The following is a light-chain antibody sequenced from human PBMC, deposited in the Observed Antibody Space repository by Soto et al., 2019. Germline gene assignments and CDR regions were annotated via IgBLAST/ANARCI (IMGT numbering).Light chain of an antibody. J-gene: IGKJ1*01. CDR1: QSIGSSY. CDR3: QQYGSSPPRT. CDR2: CAA. Sequence: EIVMTQSPATLSVSPGERATLSCRASQSIGSSYLAFYQQIPVHAPRLLIYCAASRATGIPERCSGSRSWADFSLPTSSLEPEEFSVYYCQQYGSSPPRTFGQGTKVDIK. V-gene: IGKV3-20*01.